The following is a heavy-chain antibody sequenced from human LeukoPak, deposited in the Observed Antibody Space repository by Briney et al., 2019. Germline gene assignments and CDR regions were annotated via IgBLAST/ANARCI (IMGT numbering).Heavy chain of an antibody. CDR2: ISSSSSTI. J-gene: IGHJ4*02. CDR1: GFTFDDYA. D-gene: IGHD2-2*01. Sequence: GGSLRLSCAASGFTFDDYAMHWVRQAPGKGLEWVSYISSSSSTIYYADSVKGRFTISRDNAKNSLYLQMNSLRAEDTAVYYCARVRSYCSSTSCFIFDYWGQGTLVTVSS. CDR3: ARVRSYCSSTSCFIFDY. V-gene: IGHV3-48*01.